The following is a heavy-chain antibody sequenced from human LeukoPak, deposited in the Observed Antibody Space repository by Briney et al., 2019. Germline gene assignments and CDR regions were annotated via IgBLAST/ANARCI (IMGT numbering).Heavy chain of an antibody. CDR3: ARDGTSTDGY. Sequence: ASVKVSCKASGYTFTSFYMHWVRQAPGQGLEWMGLINPNGGSTSYAQKFQGRVTMTRDTSTNTVYMELRNLRSDDTAVYYCARDGTSTDGYWGQGTLVTVSS. CDR2: INPNGGST. V-gene: IGHV1-46*01. CDR1: GYTFTSFY. D-gene: IGHD2-2*01. J-gene: IGHJ4*02.